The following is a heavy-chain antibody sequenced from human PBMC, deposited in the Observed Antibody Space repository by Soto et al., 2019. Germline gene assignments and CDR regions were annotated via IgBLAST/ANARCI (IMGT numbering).Heavy chain of an antibody. CDR1: GFTFSDHY. CDR2: IRNKANSYST. D-gene: IGHD2-2*01. V-gene: IGHV3-72*01. J-gene: IGHJ3*02. CDR3: TRVPIYPDESGRPFDI. Sequence: EVQLVDSGGGLVQPGGSLRLSCAASGFTFSDHYMDWVRQAPGKGLEWVGRIRNKANSYSTQYAASGKGRFTISRDDSKTSLTLPMNSLKTEDTAVYYSTRVPIYPDESGRPFDIWGQGTVVTVSS.